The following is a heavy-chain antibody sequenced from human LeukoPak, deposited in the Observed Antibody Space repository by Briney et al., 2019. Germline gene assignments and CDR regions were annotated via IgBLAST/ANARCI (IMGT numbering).Heavy chain of an antibody. CDR1: GFTFSSYS. J-gene: IGHJ4*02. CDR2: ISSSSSYI. CDR3: ARDGYPPEPPLDY. V-gene: IGHV3-21*01. D-gene: IGHD5-18*01. Sequence: GGSLRRSCAASGFTFSSYSMNWVRQAPGKGLEWVSSISSSSSYIYYADSVKGRFTISRDNAKNSLYLQMNSLRAEDTAVYYCARDGYPPEPPLDYWGQGTLVTVSS.